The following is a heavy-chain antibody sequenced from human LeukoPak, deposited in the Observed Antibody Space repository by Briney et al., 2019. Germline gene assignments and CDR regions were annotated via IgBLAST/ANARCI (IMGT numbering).Heavy chain of an antibody. CDR3: ATTNDGGGYQWGDFFDF. V-gene: IGHV1-69*04. CDR1: GGTSNSHA. CDR2: IIPNLGTT. J-gene: IGHJ4*02. D-gene: IGHD3-22*01. Sequence: EASVKVSCKASGGTSNSHAINWVRQAPGQGLEWMGRIIPNLGTTNRAQNFQDRVTLTADKSTNTAYMEITSLTSEDAAVYYCATTNDGGGYQWGDFFDFWGQGTLVTVSS.